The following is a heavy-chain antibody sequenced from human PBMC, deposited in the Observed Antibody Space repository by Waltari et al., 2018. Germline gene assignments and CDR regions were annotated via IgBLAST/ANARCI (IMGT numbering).Heavy chain of an antibody. J-gene: IGHJ4*02. CDR2: ISHSEST. V-gene: IGHV4-34*01. CDR1: GGSFSGYY. Sequence: QVQLQQWGAGRLKPSETLSLTCAVYGGSFSGYYWSWIRQPPGKGLEWIGEISHSESTNDSPPLKSRVPISVDTSNTQLSLKRGSVTAADTAVYYCARHDIAGSGRGCYFDFWGQGTLVTVSS. CDR3: ARHDIAGSGRGCYFDF. D-gene: IGHD2-15*01.